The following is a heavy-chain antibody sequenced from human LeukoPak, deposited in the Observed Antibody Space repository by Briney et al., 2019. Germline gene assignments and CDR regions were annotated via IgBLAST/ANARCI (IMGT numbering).Heavy chain of an antibody. D-gene: IGHD4-23*01. CDR3: ARDYGGSPDAFDI. Sequence: PSETLSLTCTVSGGSISSYYWSWIRQPPGKGLEWIGYIYYSGSTNYNPSLKSRVTISVDTSKNQFSLKLSSVTAADTAVYYCARDYGGSPDAFDIWGQGTMVTVSS. V-gene: IGHV4-59*01. J-gene: IGHJ3*02. CDR1: GGSISSYY. CDR2: IYYSGST.